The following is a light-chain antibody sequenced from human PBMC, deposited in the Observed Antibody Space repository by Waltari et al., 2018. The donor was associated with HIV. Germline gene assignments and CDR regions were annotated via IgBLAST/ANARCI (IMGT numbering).Light chain of an antibody. CDR1: SLRSYY. V-gene: IGLV3-19*01. CDR2: GKN. J-gene: IGLJ3*02. Sequence: SSELTQDPAVSVALGQTVRLTCQGDSLRSYYASWYQQKPGQAPVLVIYGKNNRPSGIPDRFSGSSSGNTASLTITGAQAEDEADYYCNSRDSSGNPWVFGGGTKLTVL. CDR3: NSRDSSGNPWV.